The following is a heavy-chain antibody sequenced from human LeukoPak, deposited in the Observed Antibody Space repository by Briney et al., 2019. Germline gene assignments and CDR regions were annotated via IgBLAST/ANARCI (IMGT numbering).Heavy chain of an antibody. V-gene: IGHV1-18*01. CDR1: GDTFTSYG. J-gene: IGHJ4*02. Sequence: GASVKVSCKASGDTFTSYGISWVRQAPGQGLEWMGWMSAYNGNTNYAQKLQGRVTMTTDTSTSTAYMELRSLRSDDTAVYYCARDDYIGMGYGSGSYYVLDCWGQGTLVTVSS. CDR2: MSAYNGNT. CDR3: ARDDYIGMGYGSGSYYVLDC. D-gene: IGHD3-10*01.